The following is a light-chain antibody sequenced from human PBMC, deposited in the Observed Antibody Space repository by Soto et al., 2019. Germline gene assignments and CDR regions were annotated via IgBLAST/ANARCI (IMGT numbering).Light chain of an antibody. CDR3: QQYSSSPLT. CDR2: GTS. V-gene: IGKV3-20*01. Sequence: EMVMTQSPATLSVSPGERATLSCRASQSVSSSYLAWYQQKPGQAPRLLIYGTSNRATGIPDRFSGSGSGTDFTLTISRLEPEDFAVYYCQQYSSSPLTFGGGTKVDIK. J-gene: IGKJ4*01. CDR1: QSVSSSY.